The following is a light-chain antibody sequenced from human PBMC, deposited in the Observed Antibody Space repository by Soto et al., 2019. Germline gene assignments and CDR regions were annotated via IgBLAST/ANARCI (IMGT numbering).Light chain of an antibody. Sequence: SYELTQPPSVSVAPGQTARIPCGGQNVGSKSVHWYQQKPGQAPVLVVYDDSARPSGIPERISGSNSGNTATLTISRVEAGDGADYYCQVWDTSRDHVVFGGGTKLTVL. CDR3: QVWDTSRDHVV. CDR2: DDS. CDR1: NVGSKS. V-gene: IGLV3-21*02. J-gene: IGLJ2*01.